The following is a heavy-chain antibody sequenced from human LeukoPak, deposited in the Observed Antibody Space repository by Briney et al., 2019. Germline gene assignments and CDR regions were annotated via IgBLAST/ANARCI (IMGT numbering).Heavy chain of an antibody. D-gene: IGHD6-13*01. Sequence: GRSLRLSCAASGFTFSSYAMHWVRQAPGKGLEWVGRIKSKTDGGTTDYAAPVKGRFTISRDDSKNTLYLQMNSLKTEDTAVYYCTTANRQQPEEWGQGTLVTVSS. CDR2: IKSKTDGGTT. V-gene: IGHV3-15*01. CDR3: TTANRQQPEE. CDR1: GFTFSSYA. J-gene: IGHJ4*02.